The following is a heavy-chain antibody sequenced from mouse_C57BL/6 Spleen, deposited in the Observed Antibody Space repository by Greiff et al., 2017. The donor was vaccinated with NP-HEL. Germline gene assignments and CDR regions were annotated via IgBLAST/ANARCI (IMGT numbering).Heavy chain of an antibody. CDR1: GFTFSDYG. D-gene: IGHD2-5*01. CDR3: ATAYYSNYGYFDV. CDR2: ISSGSSTI. J-gene: IGHJ1*03. Sequence: EVKLVESGGGLVKPGGSLKLSCAASGFTFSDYGMHWVRQAPEKGLEWVAYISSGSSTIYYADTVKGRFTISRDKAKNTQFLQMTSLRSEDTAMYYCATAYYSNYGYFDVWGTGTTVTVSS. V-gene: IGHV5-17*01.